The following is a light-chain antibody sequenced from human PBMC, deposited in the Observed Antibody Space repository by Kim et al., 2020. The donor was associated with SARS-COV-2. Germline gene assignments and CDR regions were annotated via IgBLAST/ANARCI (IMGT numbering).Light chain of an antibody. CDR3: QSYDSTLSGWV. J-gene: IGLJ3*02. CDR2: GNS. CDR1: SSNIGAPYD. V-gene: IGLV1-40*01. Sequence: QGVTISCTGSSSNIGAPYDVHWYQQLPGTAPKLLIYGNSNRPSGVPDRFSGSKSGTSASLAITGLQVEDEADYYCQSYDSTLSGWVFGGGTKVTVL.